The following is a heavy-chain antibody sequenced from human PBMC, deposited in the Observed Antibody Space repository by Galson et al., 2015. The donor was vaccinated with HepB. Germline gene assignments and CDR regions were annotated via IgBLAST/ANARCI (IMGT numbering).Heavy chain of an antibody. V-gene: IGHV3-30*18. CDR1: GFTFSSYG. D-gene: IGHD5-18*01. Sequence: SLRLSCAASGFTFSSYGMHWVRQAPGKGLEWVAVMSYDGSNKYYADSVKGRFTISRDNSKNTLYLQMNSLRAEDTAVYYCAKEEIWDTAMETSYYFDYWGQGTLVTVSS. J-gene: IGHJ4*02. CDR2: MSYDGSNK. CDR3: AKEEIWDTAMETSYYFDY.